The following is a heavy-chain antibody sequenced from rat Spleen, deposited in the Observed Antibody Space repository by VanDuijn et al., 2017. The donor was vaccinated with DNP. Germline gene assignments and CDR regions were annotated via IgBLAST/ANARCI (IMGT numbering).Heavy chain of an antibody. Sequence: EVQLVESGGGLVQPGRSLKLSCAASGFTFSDYNMAWVRQAPKKGLEWVATISYDGSSTYYRDSVKGRFTISKDNAKSTLYLQMDSLRSEDTATYYCARFEYNRDYWGQGVMVTVSS. D-gene: IGHD1-5*01. CDR1: GFTFSDYN. V-gene: IGHV5-7*01. CDR2: ISYDGSST. CDR3: ARFEYNRDY. J-gene: IGHJ2*01.